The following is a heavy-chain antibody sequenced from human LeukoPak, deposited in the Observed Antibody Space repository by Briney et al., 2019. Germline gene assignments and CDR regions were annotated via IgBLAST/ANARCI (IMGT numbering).Heavy chain of an antibody. CDR3: ASAPNYSYFDY. J-gene: IGHJ4*02. CDR1: GGSFSGYY. D-gene: IGHD4/OR15-4a*01. Sequence: SETLSLTCAVYGGSFSGYYWSWIRQPPGKGLEWIGEINHSGSTNYNPSLKSRVTISVDTSKNQFSLKLSSVTAADTAVYYCASAPNYSYFDYWGQGTLVTVSS. V-gene: IGHV4-34*01. CDR2: INHSGST.